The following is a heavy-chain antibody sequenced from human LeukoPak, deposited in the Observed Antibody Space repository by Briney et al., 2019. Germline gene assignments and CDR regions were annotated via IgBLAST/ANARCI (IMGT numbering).Heavy chain of an antibody. CDR2: IDSDGIST. CDR3: ARSFLDQRSSWADP. D-gene: IGHD6-13*01. Sequence: PGGSLRLSCVASGFTFSSYWMHWVRQAPGKGLVWIARIDSDGISTSHADSVKGRFTTSRDNAKNTLYLQMNSLRVEDTAVYYCARSFLDQRSSWADPWGQGTLVTISS. CDR1: GFTFSSYW. V-gene: IGHV3-74*01. J-gene: IGHJ5*02.